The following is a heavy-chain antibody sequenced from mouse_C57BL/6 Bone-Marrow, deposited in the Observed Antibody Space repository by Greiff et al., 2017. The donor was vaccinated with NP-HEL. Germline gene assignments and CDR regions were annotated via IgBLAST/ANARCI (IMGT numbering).Heavy chain of an antibody. CDR2: INPNNGGT. CDR3: ARWDYDPLYAMDY. V-gene: IGHV1-26*01. CDR1: GYTFTDYY. Sequence: VQLKQSGPELVKPGASVKISCKASGYTFTDYYMNWVKQSHGKSLEWIGDINPNNGGTSYNQKFKGKATLTVDKSSSTAYMELRSLTSEDSAVYYCARWDYDPLYAMDYWGQGTSVTVSS. J-gene: IGHJ4*01. D-gene: IGHD2-4*01.